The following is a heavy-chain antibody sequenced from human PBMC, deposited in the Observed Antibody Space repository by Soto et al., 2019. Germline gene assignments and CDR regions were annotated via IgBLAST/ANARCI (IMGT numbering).Heavy chain of an antibody. CDR1: GHSFTAFY. D-gene: IGHD6-13*01. Sequence: QVQLVQSGNEVKKPGASVKVSCKASGHSFTAFYMHWVLLAPGQGPECLGWMNPNSGDTFYARKFPGRVTMNSDTSISTAYMELCRLTSDDTAVYFCARGGVIQAADDAFYIWGQGSFVSVSS. J-gene: IGHJ3*02. V-gene: IGHV1-2*02. CDR3: ARGGVIQAADDAFYI. CDR2: MNPNSGDT.